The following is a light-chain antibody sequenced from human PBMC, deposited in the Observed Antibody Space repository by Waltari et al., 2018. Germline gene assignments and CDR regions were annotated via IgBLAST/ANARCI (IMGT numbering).Light chain of an antibody. CDR3: QQYNDWS. Sequence: EIVMTQSPAPLSLSPGERATLSCRASPSVSTNLAWYQQKPGQAPRLLIYGASTRATGIPARFSGSGSGTEFTLTISSLQSEDFAVYYCQQYNDWSFGQGTKLEIK. J-gene: IGKJ2*01. CDR2: GAS. V-gene: IGKV3-15*01. CDR1: PSVSTN.